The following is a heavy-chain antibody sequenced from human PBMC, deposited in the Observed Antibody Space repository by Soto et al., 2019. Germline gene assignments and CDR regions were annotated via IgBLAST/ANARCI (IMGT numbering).Heavy chain of an antibody. V-gene: IGHV3-23*01. Sequence: GGSLRLSCAASGFTFSSYAMSWVRQAPGKGLEWVSAISGSGGSTYYADSVKGRFTISRDNSKNTLYLQMNSLRAEDTAVYYCAKIPAAHGEKRTDAFDIWGQGTMVTVSS. D-gene: IGHD2-2*01. CDR2: ISGSGGST. J-gene: IGHJ3*02. CDR3: AKIPAAHGEKRTDAFDI. CDR1: GFTFSSYA.